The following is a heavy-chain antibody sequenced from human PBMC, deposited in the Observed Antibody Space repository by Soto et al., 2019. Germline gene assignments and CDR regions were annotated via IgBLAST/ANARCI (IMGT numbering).Heavy chain of an antibody. V-gene: IGHV3-21*04. J-gene: IGHJ4*02. CDR2: ISSSSSYI. D-gene: IGHD2-2*01. CDR3: ARAPPSTTALDY. CDR1: GFTFSSYS. Sequence: PGGSLRLSCAASGFTFSSYSMNWVRQAPGKGLEWVSSISSSSSYIYYADSVKGRFTISRDNAKNSLYLQMNSLRAEDTAVYYCARAPPSTTALDYWGQGTLVTVSS.